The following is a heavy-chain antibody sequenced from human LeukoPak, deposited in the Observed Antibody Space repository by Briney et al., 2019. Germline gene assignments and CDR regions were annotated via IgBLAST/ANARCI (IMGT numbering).Heavy chain of an antibody. J-gene: IGHJ5*02. CDR2: ISGSGGST. Sequence: GGSLRLSYAASGFTFSSYAMSWVRQAPGKGLEWVSAISGSGGSTYYADSVKGRFTISRDNSKNTLYLQMNSLRAEDTAVYYCAKGDDFWSGPGLNWFDPWGQGTLVTVSS. D-gene: IGHD3-3*01. V-gene: IGHV3-23*01. CDR3: AKGDDFWSGPGLNWFDP. CDR1: GFTFSSYA.